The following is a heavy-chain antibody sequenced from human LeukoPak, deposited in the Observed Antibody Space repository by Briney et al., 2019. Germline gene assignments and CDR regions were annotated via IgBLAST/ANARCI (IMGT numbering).Heavy chain of an antibody. CDR1: GSTFTNHY. CDR2: TTNTPNAYTT. CDR3: GRDTATAIDY. V-gene: IGHV3-72*01. J-gene: IGHJ4*02. Sequence: PGGSLTLSCAASGSTFTNHYMDWVRQAPGMGLEWFARTTNTPNAYTTAYAASVRGRFTVSRDDSKSLLHLQMSSLKTDDTAVYYCGRDTATAIDYWGRGTLVTVSS. D-gene: IGHD5-18*01.